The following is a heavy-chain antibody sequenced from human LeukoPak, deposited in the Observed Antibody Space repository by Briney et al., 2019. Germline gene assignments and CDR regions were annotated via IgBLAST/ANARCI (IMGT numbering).Heavy chain of an antibody. Sequence: PGGSLRLSCAASGFTFSGSAMHWVRQASGKGLEWVGRIRSKVNSYATAYAASVKGRFTISRDDSKNTAYLQMNSLRAEDTAVYYCAKDRVLGVSRGYSYKVTNYWYFDLWGRGTLVTVSS. D-gene: IGHD5-18*01. V-gene: IGHV3-73*01. CDR3: AKDRVLGVSRGYSYKVTNYWYFDL. J-gene: IGHJ2*01. CDR2: IRSKVNSYAT. CDR1: GFTFSGSA.